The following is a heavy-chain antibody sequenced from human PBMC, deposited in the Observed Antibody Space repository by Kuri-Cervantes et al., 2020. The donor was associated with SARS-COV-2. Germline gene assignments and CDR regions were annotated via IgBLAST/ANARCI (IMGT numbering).Heavy chain of an antibody. CDR1: GFGVTSYN. J-gene: IGHJ4*02. V-gene: IGHV3-21*01. Sequence: GESLKISCAASGFGVTSYNVNWVRQAPGKGLEWVSSISSRGDSPGFADSVKGRFTISRDNSKNTLYLQMNSLRAEDTAVYYCAKEEEEPWLEVGFDYWGQGTLVTLSS. CDR3: AKEEEEPWLEVGFDY. D-gene: IGHD6-19*01. CDR2: ISSRGDSP.